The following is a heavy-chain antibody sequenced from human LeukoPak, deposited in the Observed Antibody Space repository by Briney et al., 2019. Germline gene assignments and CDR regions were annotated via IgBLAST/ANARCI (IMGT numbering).Heavy chain of an antibody. CDR1: GASITSFH. V-gene: IGHV4-4*07. Sequence: SETLSLTCTVSGASITSFHWTWIRQPAGKGLEWIGLIYSSGSTIYNPSLQSRVAMSVDMTKNQLSLKLSSVTAADTAMYYCARKDGDYWGQGTLDTVSS. J-gene: IGHJ4*02. CDR2: IYSSGST. CDR3: ARKDGDY. D-gene: IGHD6-6*01.